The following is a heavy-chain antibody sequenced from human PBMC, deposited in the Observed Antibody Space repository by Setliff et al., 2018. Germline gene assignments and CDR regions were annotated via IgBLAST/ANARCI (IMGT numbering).Heavy chain of an antibody. CDR3: ARVTNWGLDLRFDP. CDR1: GDSISSYY. CDR2: IYYSGST. Sequence: PSETLSLTCTVSGDSISSYYWSWIRQPPGKVLEWIGYIYYSGSTNYNPSLKSRVTMSVATFENHFSLKLNSLTAADTAVYYCARVTNWGLDLRFDPWGQGILVTVSS. V-gene: IGHV4-59*01. D-gene: IGHD7-27*01. J-gene: IGHJ5*02.